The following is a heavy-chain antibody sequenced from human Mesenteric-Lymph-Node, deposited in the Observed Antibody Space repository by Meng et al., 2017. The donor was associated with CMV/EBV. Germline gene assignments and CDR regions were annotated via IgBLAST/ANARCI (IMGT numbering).Heavy chain of an antibody. V-gene: IGHV7-4-1*02. CDR2: INTNTRNP. CDR3: ARDPAGGTPY. D-gene: IGHD6-13*01. Sequence: VSCKASGYTFTTYAINWVRQAPGRGLEWLGWINTNTRNPTYAQGFTGQFVFSLDTSVSTAYLQISSLKAEDTAVYYCARDPAGGTPYWGQGTLVTVSS. J-gene: IGHJ4*02. CDR1: GYTFTTYA.